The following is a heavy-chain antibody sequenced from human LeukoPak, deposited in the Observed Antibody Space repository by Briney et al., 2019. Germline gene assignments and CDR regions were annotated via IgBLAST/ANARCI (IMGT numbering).Heavy chain of an antibody. CDR1: GFTVSSNY. D-gene: IGHD6-19*01. J-gene: IGHJ4*02. CDR2: IYSGGDT. Sequence: PGGSLRLSCAASGFTVSSNYMDWVRQAPGKGLEWVSVIYSGGDTYYADSVKGRFTISRDNSKNMIYLEMSSLKAEDTAVYYCAKERSLEIAVAGTIFDYWGQGTLVTVSS. V-gene: IGHV3-66*01. CDR3: AKERSLEIAVAGTIFDY.